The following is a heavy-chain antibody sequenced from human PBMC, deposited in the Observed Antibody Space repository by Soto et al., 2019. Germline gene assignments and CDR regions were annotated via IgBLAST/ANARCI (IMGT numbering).Heavy chain of an antibody. J-gene: IGHJ5*02. Sequence: GESLKISCKGSGYSFTSYWISWVRQMPGKGLEWMGRIDPSDSYTNYSPSFQGHVTISADKSISTAYLQWSSLKASDTAMYYCARHKVYSSGWFSTGGFDPWGQGPLVTVSS. V-gene: IGHV5-10-1*01. D-gene: IGHD6-19*01. CDR3: ARHKVYSSGWFSTGGFDP. CDR2: IDPSDSYT. CDR1: GYSFTSYW.